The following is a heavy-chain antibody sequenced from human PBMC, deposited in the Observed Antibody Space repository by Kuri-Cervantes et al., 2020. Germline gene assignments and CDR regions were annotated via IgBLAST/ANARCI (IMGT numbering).Heavy chain of an antibody. V-gene: IGHV4-4*02. CDR3: ARDTPEDDYGAPSPDWYFDL. Sequence: GSLRLSCAVFGGSISTTNWWSWVRQPPGKGLEWIGEVYHTGLVDYNPSLKSRVTISLDKSKNQFSLNLNSVTAADTAVYYCARDTPEDDYGAPSPDWYFDLWGRGTLVTVSS. CDR2: VYHTGLV. CDR1: GGSISTTNW. D-gene: IGHD4-17*01. J-gene: IGHJ2*01.